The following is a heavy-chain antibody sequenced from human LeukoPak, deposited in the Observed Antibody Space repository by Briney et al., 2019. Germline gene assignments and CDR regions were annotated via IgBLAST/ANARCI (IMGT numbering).Heavy chain of an antibody. J-gene: IGHJ4*02. Sequence: SETLSLTCSVSGYSISSGYYWGWIRQPPEKGLEWIGSIYHSGRTYYNVSLESRVTISVDTSKNQFSLKLSSVTAADTAVYYCATHDYGDPFDYWGQGTLVTVSS. V-gene: IGHV4-38-2*02. CDR2: IYHSGRT. CDR3: ATHDYGDPFDY. D-gene: IGHD4-17*01. CDR1: GYSISSGYY.